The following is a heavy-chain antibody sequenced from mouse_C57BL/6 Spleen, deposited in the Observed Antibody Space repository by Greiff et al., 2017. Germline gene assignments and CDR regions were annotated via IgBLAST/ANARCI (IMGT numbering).Heavy chain of an antibody. J-gene: IGHJ4*01. Sequence: QVQLQQPGAELVRPGSSVKLSCKASGYTFTSYWMHWVKQRPIQGLEWIGNIDPSDSETHYNQKFKDKATLTVDKSSSTAYMQLSSLTSEDSAVYYCARVHYYGSSYNAMDYWGQGTSVTVSS. V-gene: IGHV1-52*01. CDR2: IDPSDSET. D-gene: IGHD1-1*01. CDR1: GYTFTSYW. CDR3: ARVHYYGSSYNAMDY.